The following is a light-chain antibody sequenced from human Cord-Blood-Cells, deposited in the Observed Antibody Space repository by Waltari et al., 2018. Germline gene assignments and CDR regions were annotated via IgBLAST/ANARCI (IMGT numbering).Light chain of an antibody. CDR2: ELS. J-gene: IGLJ1*01. V-gene: IGLV2-8*01. CDR3: SSYAGSNNYV. Sequence: QSALTQPPSASGSPGQSVTISCPGTSSAVGGYNYVSWYQQHPGKAPKLMIYELSKRPSGVPDRFSGSKSGNTASLTVSGLQAEDEADYYCSSYAGSNNYVFGTGTKVTVL. CDR1: SSAVGGYNY.